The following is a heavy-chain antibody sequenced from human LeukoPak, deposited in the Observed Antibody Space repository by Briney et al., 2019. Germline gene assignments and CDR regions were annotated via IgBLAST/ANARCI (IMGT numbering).Heavy chain of an antibody. D-gene: IGHD3-10*01. J-gene: IGHJ5*02. V-gene: IGHV3-30*18. Sequence: GGSLRLSCAASGVTPSPYGMHWARQAPGKGLEGGEVISYEGGTQHYADSVKGRFIISRDNPRNTLYLQMNILRTEDTAVYYCAKEGTPQVSTWYDLGGQGTQVIVSS. CDR2: ISYEGGTQ. CDR3: AKEGTPQVSTWYDL. CDR1: GVTPSPYG.